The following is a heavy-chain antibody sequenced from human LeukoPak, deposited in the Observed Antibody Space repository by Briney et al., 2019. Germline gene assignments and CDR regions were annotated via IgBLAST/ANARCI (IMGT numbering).Heavy chain of an antibody. CDR3: ARVRGIAAAAPFDY. CDR1: GFTFSSYS. Sequence: GGPLRLSCAASGFTFSSYSMNWVRQAPGKGLEWVSSISSSSSYIYYADSVKGRFTISRDNAKNSLYLQMNSLRAEDTAVYYCARVRGIAAAAPFDYWGQGTLVTVSS. J-gene: IGHJ4*02. V-gene: IGHV3-21*01. CDR2: ISSSSSYI. D-gene: IGHD6-13*01.